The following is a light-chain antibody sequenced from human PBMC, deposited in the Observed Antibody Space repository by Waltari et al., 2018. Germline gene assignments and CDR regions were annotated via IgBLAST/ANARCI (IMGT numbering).Light chain of an antibody. CDR3: SSYSTSSSLML. CDR2: DFN. V-gene: IGLV2-14*03. CDR1: SSDVGGHDY. Sequence: QSALSQPASVSGSPGQSIIISCTGASSDVGGHDYVAWYQQHPGKAPKLIIRDFNNRPSGVSNRFSGSKSGNTASLTISGLQAEDEADYYCSSYSTSSSLMLFGEGTKVTVL. J-gene: IGLJ2*01.